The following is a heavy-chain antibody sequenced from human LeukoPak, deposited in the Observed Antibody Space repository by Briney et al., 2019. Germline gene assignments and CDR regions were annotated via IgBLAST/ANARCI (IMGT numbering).Heavy chain of an antibody. CDR3: ARDDPGYSSSFDY. CDR2: INPNSGGT. V-gene: IGHV1-2*02. J-gene: IGHJ4*02. D-gene: IGHD6-13*01. Sequence: GASVKVSCKASGYTFTGYYMHWVRQAPGQGLEWMGWINPNSGGTNYAQKFQGRVTMTRDTSISTAYMELSRLRSDDTAVYYCARDDPGYSSSFDYWGQGTLVTVSS. CDR1: GYTFTGYY.